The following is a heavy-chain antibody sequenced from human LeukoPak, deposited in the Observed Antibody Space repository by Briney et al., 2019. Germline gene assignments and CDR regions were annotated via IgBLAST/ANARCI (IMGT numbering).Heavy chain of an antibody. V-gene: IGHV1-2*02. J-gene: IGHJ4*02. CDR3: AREAPTTVTTHIDY. CDR2: INPNKGGT. CDR1: GYTFTGYY. D-gene: IGHD4-11*01. Sequence: ASVKDSCKASGYTFTGYYMHGVRQAPGQGLDGMGWINPNKGGTNHAQKFQGRVTMIRDTSISTAYMELSRLRSDGTAVYYCAREAPTTVTTHIDYWGQGTLVTVSS.